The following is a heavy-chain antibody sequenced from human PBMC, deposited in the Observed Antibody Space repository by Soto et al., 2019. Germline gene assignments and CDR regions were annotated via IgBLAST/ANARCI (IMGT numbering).Heavy chain of an antibody. CDR1: GGSISSSNW. CDR2: IYHSGST. D-gene: IGHD5-12*01. V-gene: IGHV4-4*02. Sequence: PSETLSLTCAVSGGSISSSNWWSWVRQPPGKGLEWIGEIYHSGSTNYNPSLKSRVTISVDKSKNQFSLKLSSVTAADTAVYYCARKSPTDGYPFDYWGQGTLVTVSS. J-gene: IGHJ4*02. CDR3: ARKSPTDGYPFDY.